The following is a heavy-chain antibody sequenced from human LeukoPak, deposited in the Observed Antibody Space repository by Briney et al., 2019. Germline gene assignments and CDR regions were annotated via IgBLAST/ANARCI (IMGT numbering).Heavy chain of an antibody. Sequence: SQTLSLTCTVSGGSISSGGYYWSWIRQHPGKGLEWIGYIYYSGSTYYNPSLKSRVTISVDTSKNQFSLKLGSVTAADTAVYYCARADTMVRGVISPFDYWGQGTLVTVSS. CDR2: IYYSGST. D-gene: IGHD3-10*01. J-gene: IGHJ4*02. V-gene: IGHV4-31*03. CDR3: ARADTMVRGVISPFDY. CDR1: GGSISSGGYY.